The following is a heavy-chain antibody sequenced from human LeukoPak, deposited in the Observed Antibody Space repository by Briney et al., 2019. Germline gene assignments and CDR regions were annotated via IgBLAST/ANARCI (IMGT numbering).Heavy chain of an antibody. V-gene: IGHV1-69*05. CDR2: IIPIFGTA. CDR3: ARNYGDYPYYFDY. J-gene: IGHJ4*02. Sequence: SVKVSCKASGGTFSSYAISWVRQAPGQGLEWMGGIIPIFGTANYAQKFQGRVTITTDESTSTAYMELSSLRSEDTAVYYCARNYGDYPYYFDYWGQGTLVTVSS. D-gene: IGHD4-17*01. CDR1: GGTFSSYA.